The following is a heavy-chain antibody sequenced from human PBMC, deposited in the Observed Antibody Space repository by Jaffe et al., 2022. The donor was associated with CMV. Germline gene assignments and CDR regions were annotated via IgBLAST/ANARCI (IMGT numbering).Heavy chain of an antibody. CDR3: ARGRATIFGVGNYYYYGMDV. Sequence: QVQLVQSGAEVKKPGSSVKVSCKASGGTFSSYAISWVRQAPGQGLEWMGGIIPIFGTANYAQKFQGRVTITADESTSTAYMELSSLRSEDTAVYYCARGRATIFGVGNYYYYGMDVWGQGTTVTVSS. CDR2: IIPIFGTA. J-gene: IGHJ6*02. V-gene: IGHV1-69*01. D-gene: IGHD3-3*01. CDR1: GGTFSSYA.